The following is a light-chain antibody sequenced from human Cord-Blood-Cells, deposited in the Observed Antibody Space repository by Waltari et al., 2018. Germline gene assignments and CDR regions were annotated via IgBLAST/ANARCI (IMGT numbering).Light chain of an antibody. Sequence: QSALTQPASVSGSPGQSITISCTGTSSDVGSYNLVSWYQQHPGKAPKLMIYEGSKRPSGVSTRFSGSKYGNTASLTISALQAADEADYYCCSYAGSSTFYVFGTGTKVTVL. V-gene: IGLV2-23*01. CDR1: SSDVGSYNL. CDR2: EGS. CDR3: CSYAGSSTFYV. J-gene: IGLJ1*01.